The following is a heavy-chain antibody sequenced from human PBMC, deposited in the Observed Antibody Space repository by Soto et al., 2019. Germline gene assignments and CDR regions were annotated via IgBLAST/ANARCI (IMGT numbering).Heavy chain of an antibody. Sequence: PSETLSLTCTVSGGSISSYYWSWIRQPPGKGLEWIGYIYYSGSTNYNPSLKSRVTISVDTSKNQFSLKLSSVTAADTAVYYCARGRDWLFFDYWGQGTLVTVS. CDR1: GGSISSYY. CDR3: ARGRDWLFFDY. V-gene: IGHV4-59*01. CDR2: IYYSGST. D-gene: IGHD3-9*01. J-gene: IGHJ4*02.